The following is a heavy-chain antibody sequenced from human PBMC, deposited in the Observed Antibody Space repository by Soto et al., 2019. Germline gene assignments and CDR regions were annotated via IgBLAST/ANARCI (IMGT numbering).Heavy chain of an antibody. J-gene: IGHJ4*02. CDR3: ARSRYAYTFYDY. V-gene: IGHV4-30-4*01. CDR1: GGSISSGDYY. D-gene: IGHD2-2*01. Sequence: QVQLQESGPGLVKPSQTLSLTCTVSGGSISSGDYYWSWIRQPPGKGLEWIGYIYYSGTTYYNPSLNTRLTIAVDTTNNQFSPKLSSVTAADTAVYYWARSRYAYTFYDYWGQGTLVTVAS. CDR2: IYYSGTT.